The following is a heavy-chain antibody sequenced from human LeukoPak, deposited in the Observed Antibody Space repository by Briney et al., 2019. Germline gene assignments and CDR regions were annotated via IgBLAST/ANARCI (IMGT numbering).Heavy chain of an antibody. J-gene: IGHJ5*02. Sequence: SGPALVKPTQTLTLTCTFSGFSLSTSGMCVSWLRQPPGKALEWLARIDWDDDKYYSTSLKTRLTISKDTSKNQVVLTMTNMDPVDTATYYCAHLYCSGGSCYSDWFDPWGQGTLVTVSS. D-gene: IGHD2-15*01. CDR2: IDWDDDK. V-gene: IGHV2-70*11. CDR1: GFSLSTSGMC. CDR3: AHLYCSGGSCYSDWFDP.